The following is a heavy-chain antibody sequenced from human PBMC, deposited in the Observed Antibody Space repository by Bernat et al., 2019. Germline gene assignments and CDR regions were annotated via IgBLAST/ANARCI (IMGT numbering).Heavy chain of an antibody. CDR2: IKSKTDGGTT. V-gene: IGHV3-15*01. J-gene: IGHJ4*02. CDR1: GFTFSNAW. CDR3: TTDGLSSSPFDY. Sequence: EVQLVESGGGLVKPGGSLRLSCAASGFTFSNAWMSWVRQAPGKGLEWVGRIKSKTDGGTTDYAAPVKGRFTISRDDSKNTLYLQMNSLQTEDTAVYYCTTDGLSSSPFDYWGQGTLVTVSS. D-gene: IGHD6-6*01.